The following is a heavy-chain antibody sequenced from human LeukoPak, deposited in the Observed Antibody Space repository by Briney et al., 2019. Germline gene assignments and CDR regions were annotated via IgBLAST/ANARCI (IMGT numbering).Heavy chain of an antibody. CDR2: IYHSGST. V-gene: IGHV4-38-2*02. Sequence: SETLSLTCTVSGYSISSGCYWGWIRQPPGKGLEWIGSIYHSGSTYYNPSLKSRVTISVDTSKNQFSLKLSSVTAADTAVYYCARVRSSSWVHDAFDIWGQGTMVTVSS. CDR1: GYSISSGCY. CDR3: ARVRSSSWVHDAFDI. J-gene: IGHJ3*02. D-gene: IGHD6-13*01.